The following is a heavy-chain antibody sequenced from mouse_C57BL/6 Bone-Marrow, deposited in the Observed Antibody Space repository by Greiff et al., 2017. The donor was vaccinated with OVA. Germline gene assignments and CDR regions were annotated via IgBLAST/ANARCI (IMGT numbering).Heavy chain of an antibody. D-gene: IGHD2-5*01. J-gene: IGHJ1*03. Sequence: VQLQESGAELARPGASVKLSCKASGYTFTSYGISWVKQRTGQGLEWIGEIYPRSGNTYYNEKFKGKATLTADKSSSTAYMELRSLTSEDSAVYFCARERDYYSNFDWYFDVWGTGTTVTVSS. V-gene: IGHV1-81*01. CDR1: GYTFTSYG. CDR3: ARERDYYSNFDWYFDV. CDR2: IYPRSGNT.